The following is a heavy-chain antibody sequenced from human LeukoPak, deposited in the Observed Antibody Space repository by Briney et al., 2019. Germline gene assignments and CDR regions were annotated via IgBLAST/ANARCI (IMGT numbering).Heavy chain of an antibody. CDR3: ARAHDILTGYYRRFNWFDP. D-gene: IGHD3-9*01. J-gene: IGHJ5*02. CDR2: IYPGDSDT. V-gene: IGHV5-51*01. Sequence: GESLKISCKGSGYSFTSYWIGWVRQMPGKGLEWMGIIYPGDSDTRYSPSFQGQVTISADKSISTAYLQWSSLKASDTAMYYCARAHDILTGYYRRFNWFDPWGQGTLSPSPQ. CDR1: GYSFTSYW.